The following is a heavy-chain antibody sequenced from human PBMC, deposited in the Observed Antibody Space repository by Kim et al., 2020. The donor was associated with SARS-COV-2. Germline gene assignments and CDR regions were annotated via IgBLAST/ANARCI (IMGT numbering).Heavy chain of an antibody. CDR2: IYPGDSDT. V-gene: IGHV5-51*01. CDR3: ASRYSSSWYDWYFDL. CDR1: GYSFTSYW. J-gene: IGHJ2*01. D-gene: IGHD6-13*01. Sequence: GESLKISCKGSGYSFTSYWIGWVRQMPGKGLEWMGIIYPGDSDTRYSPSFQGQVTISADKSISTAYLQWSSLKASDTAMYYCASRYSSSWYDWYFDLWGRGPLVTVSS.